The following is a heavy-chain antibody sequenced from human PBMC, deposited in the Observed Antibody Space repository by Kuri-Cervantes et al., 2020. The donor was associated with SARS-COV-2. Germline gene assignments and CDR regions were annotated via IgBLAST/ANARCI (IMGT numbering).Heavy chain of an antibody. V-gene: IGHV3-9*01. CDR3: ARDGGAGYYYMDV. J-gene: IGHJ6*03. CDR2: ISWNSGSI. D-gene: IGHD3-22*01. CDR1: GFSFSSYG. Sequence: SLKISCAASGFSFSSYGMHWVRQAPGKGLEWVSGISWNSGSIGYADSVKGRFTISRDNAKNSLYLQMNSLRAEETAVYYCARDGGAGYYYMDVWGKGTTVTVSS.